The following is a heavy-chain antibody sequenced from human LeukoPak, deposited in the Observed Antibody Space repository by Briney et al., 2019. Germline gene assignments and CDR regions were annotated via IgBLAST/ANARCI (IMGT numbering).Heavy chain of an antibody. V-gene: IGHV1-18*04. J-gene: IGHJ4*02. CDR2: ISAYNGNT. CDR3: ARSGLELLWFGELWY. D-gene: IGHD3-10*01. CDR1: GYTFTSYG. Sequence: ASVKVSCKASGYTFTSYGISWVRQAPGQGLEWMGWISAYNGNTNYAQKLQGRVTMTTDTSTSTAYMEQRSLRSDDTAVYYCARSGLELLWFGELWYWGQGTLVTVSS.